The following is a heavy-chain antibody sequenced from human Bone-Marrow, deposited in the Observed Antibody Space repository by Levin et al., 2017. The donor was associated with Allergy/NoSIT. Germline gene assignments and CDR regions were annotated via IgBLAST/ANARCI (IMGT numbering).Heavy chain of an antibody. V-gene: IGHV3-23*01. J-gene: IGHJ3*02. CDR2: ISGSGGST. CDR3: AKGDTQSSSWYGVGVNAFDI. CDR1: GFTFSSYA. D-gene: IGHD6-13*01. Sequence: GESLKISCAASGFTFSSYAMSWVRQAPGKGLEWVSAISGSGGSTYYADSVKGRFTISRDNSKNTLYLQMNSLRAEDTAVYYCAKGDTQSSSWYGVGVNAFDIWGQGTMVTVSS.